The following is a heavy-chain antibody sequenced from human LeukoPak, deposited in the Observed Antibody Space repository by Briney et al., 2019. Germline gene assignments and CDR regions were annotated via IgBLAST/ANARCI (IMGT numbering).Heavy chain of an antibody. V-gene: IGHV1-69*04. J-gene: IGHJ6*02. CDR1: GGTFSSYA. CDR3: AVAVAYYYYGMDV. D-gene: IGHD6-19*01. Sequence: SVKVSCKASGGTFSSYAISWVRQAPGQGLEWMGRIIPILGIANYAQKFQGRVAITADKSTSTAYMELSSLRSEDTAVYYCAVAVAYYYYGMDVWGQGTTVTVSS. CDR2: IIPILGIA.